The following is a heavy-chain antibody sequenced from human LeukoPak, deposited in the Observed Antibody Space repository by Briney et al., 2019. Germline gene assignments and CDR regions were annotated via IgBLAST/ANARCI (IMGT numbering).Heavy chain of an antibody. CDR1: GFTFSSYT. V-gene: IGHV3-21*01. CDR3: ARDLRSSSWYFDY. D-gene: IGHD6-13*01. J-gene: IGHJ4*02. CDR2: ISSSSTYI. Sequence: GGSLRLSCAASGFTFSSYTMNWVLQAPGKGLEWVSSISSSSTYIYYADSVKGRFTISRDNAKNSLYLQMNSLRAEDTAVYYCARDLRSSSWYFDYWGQGTLVTVSS.